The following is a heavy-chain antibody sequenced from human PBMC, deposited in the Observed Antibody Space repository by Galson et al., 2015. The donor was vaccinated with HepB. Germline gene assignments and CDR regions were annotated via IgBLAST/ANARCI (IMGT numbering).Heavy chain of an antibody. D-gene: IGHD1-7*01. CDR1: GFTFSSYA. Sequence: SLRLSCAASGFTFSSYAMSWVRQAPGKGLEWVSAISGSGGSTYYADSVKGRFTISRDNSKNTLYLQMNSLRAEDTAVYHCAKTKLGSFRPSAFDIWGQGTMVTVSS. CDR2: ISGSGGST. CDR3: AKTKLGSFRPSAFDI. V-gene: IGHV3-23*01. J-gene: IGHJ3*02.